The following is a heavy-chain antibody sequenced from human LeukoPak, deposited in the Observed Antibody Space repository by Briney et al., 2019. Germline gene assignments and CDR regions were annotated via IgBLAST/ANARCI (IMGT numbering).Heavy chain of an antibody. V-gene: IGHV1-24*01. CDR2: FDPEDGET. J-gene: IGHJ4*02. Sequence: ASVKVSCKVSVYTLTELSMHWVRQAPGKGLEWMGGFDPEDGETIYAQKFQGRVTMTEDTSTDTAYMELSSLRSEDTAVYYCATYAPDGSGLLDYWGQGTLVTVSS. D-gene: IGHD3-22*01. CDR1: VYTLTELS. CDR3: ATYAPDGSGLLDY.